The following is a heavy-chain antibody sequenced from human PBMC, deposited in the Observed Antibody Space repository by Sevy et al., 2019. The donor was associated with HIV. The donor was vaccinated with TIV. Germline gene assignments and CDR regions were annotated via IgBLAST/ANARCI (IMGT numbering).Heavy chain of an antibody. CDR2: IWYDGSNK. J-gene: IGHJ6*02. CDR3: ARERGGGKIYYYYYYGMDV. Sequence: GGSLRLSCAASGFTFSSYGMHWVRQAPGKGLEWVAVIWYDGSNKYYADSVKGRFTISRDNSKNTLYLQMNSLRAEDTAGYYCARERGGGKIYYYYYYGMDVWGQGTTVTVSS. D-gene: IGHD2-15*01. V-gene: IGHV3-33*01. CDR1: GFTFSSYG.